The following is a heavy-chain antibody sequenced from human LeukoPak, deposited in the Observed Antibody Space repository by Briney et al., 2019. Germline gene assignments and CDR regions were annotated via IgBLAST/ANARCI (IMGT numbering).Heavy chain of an antibody. CDR2: ISAYNGNT. J-gene: IGHJ4*02. Sequence: GASVKVSCKASGYTFTSYGTSWVRQAPGQGLEWMGWISAYNGNTNYAQKLQGRVTMTTDTSTSTAYMELRSLRSDDTAVYYCARDWGDVGSGGSGNFDYWGQGTLVTVSS. V-gene: IGHV1-18*01. CDR3: ARDWGDVGSGGSGNFDY. CDR1: GYTFTSYG. D-gene: IGHD3-16*01.